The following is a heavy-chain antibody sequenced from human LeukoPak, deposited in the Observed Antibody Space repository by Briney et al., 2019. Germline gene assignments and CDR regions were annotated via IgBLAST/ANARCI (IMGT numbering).Heavy chain of an antibody. CDR3: ARPRLEYCSGGSCFDAFDI. CDR2: ISGSGSTT. V-gene: IGHV3-23*01. CDR1: GGSISSSSYY. Sequence: PSETLSLTCTVSGGSISSSSYYWGWIRQPPGKGLEWVSAISGSGSTTYYADSVKGRFTISRDNSKNTLFLQMNSLTAEDTAIYSCARPRLEYCSGGSCFDAFDIWGQGTMVTVSS. D-gene: IGHD2-15*01. J-gene: IGHJ3*02.